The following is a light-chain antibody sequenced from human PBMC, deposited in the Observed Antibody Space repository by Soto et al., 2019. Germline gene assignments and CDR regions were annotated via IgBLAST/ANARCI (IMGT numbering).Light chain of an antibody. CDR1: QIISSY. Sequence: DIQMTQSKSSLSASVGDRVTITCRASQIISSYLNWYQQKPGKAPKLLIYAASSLQSGVPSRFSGSGSGTDFTLTISSLQPEDFATYYCQQSYITWTFGQGTKVDIK. CDR2: AAS. CDR3: QQSYITWT. J-gene: IGKJ1*01. V-gene: IGKV1-39*01.